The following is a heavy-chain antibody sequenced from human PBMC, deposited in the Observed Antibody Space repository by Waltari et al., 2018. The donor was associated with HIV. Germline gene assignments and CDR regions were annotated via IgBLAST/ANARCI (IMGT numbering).Heavy chain of an antibody. Sequence: QLQLQESGPGLVKPSETLSLTCTVSGGSISSSSYYWGWIRQPPGKGLEWIGSIYYSGSTYYNPSLKSRVTISVDTSKNQFSLKLSSVTAADTAVYYCARILDSSGYYKYYCDYWGQGTLVTVSS. CDR1: GGSISSSSYY. V-gene: IGHV4-39*07. CDR3: ARILDSSGYYKYYCDY. CDR2: IYYSGST. J-gene: IGHJ4*02. D-gene: IGHD3-22*01.